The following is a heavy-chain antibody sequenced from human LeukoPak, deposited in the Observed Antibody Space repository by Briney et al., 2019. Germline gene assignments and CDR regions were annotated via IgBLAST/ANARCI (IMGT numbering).Heavy chain of an antibody. CDR1: GGTFSSYA. D-gene: IGHD2-15*01. Sequence: SVKVSCKASGGTFSSYAISWVRQAPGQGLEWMGRIIPILGIANYAQKFQGRVTITADKSTSTAYMELSSLRSEDTAVYYCASLSVPSVFGYCSGGSCYFPSAETATRYGMDVWGQGTTVTVSS. V-gene: IGHV1-69*04. CDR3: ASLSVPSVFGYCSGGSCYFPSAETATRYGMDV. CDR2: IIPILGIA. J-gene: IGHJ6*02.